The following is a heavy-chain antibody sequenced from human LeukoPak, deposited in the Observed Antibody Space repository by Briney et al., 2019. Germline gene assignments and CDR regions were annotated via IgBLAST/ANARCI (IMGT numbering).Heavy chain of an antibody. J-gene: IGHJ5*02. D-gene: IGHD3-3*01. Sequence: PSETLSLTCAVYGGSFSGYYWSWIRQPPGKGLEWIGEINHSGSTNYNPSLKSRVTISVDTSKNQFSLKLSSVTAADTAVYYCARQKDFWGLNWFDPWGQGTLVTVSS. CDR1: GGSFSGYY. CDR3: ARQKDFWGLNWFDP. V-gene: IGHV4-34*01. CDR2: INHSGST.